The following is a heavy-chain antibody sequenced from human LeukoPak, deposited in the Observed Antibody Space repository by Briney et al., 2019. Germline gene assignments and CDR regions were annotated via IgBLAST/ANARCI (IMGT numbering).Heavy chain of an antibody. Sequence: ASVKVSCKASGGTFSSYAISWVRQAPGQGLEWVGGIIPIFGTANYAQKFQGRVTIAADESTSTAYMELSSLRSEDTAVYYCARDNVRASYYDILTGYYFPNYFDYWGQGTLVTVSS. CDR2: IIPIFGTA. V-gene: IGHV1-69*13. CDR1: GGTFSSYA. D-gene: IGHD3-9*01. CDR3: ARDNVRASYYDILTGYYFPNYFDY. J-gene: IGHJ4*02.